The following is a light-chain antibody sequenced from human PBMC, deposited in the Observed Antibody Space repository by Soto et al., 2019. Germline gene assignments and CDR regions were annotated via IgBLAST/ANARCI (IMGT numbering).Light chain of an antibody. CDR1: QTILSYYDNHNY. V-gene: IGKV4-1*01. J-gene: IGKJ4*01. Sequence: DIVMTQSPDSLAVYLGERATSNCKSSQTILSYYDNHNYLAWSRQKPGEPPKLIIYRASTRASGVPDRFSGSGSGAHFTLTISSLQAEDVAVYYCHQYYSSPLTFVGGTKVEIK. CDR2: RAS. CDR3: HQYYSSPLT.